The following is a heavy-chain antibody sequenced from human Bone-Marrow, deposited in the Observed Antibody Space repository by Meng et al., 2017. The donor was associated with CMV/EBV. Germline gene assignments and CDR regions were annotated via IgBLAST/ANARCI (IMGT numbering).Heavy chain of an antibody. V-gene: IGHV4-31*03. D-gene: IGHD3-3*01. Sequence: SETLSLTCTVSGGSISSGGYYWSWIRQHPGKGLEWIGYIYYSGSTYHNPSLKSRVTISVDTSKNQFSLKLISVTAADTAVYYCASIYDFVGALDYWGQGTLVTVSS. CDR1: GGSISSGGYY. CDR2: IYYSGST. CDR3: ASIYDFVGALDY. J-gene: IGHJ4*02.